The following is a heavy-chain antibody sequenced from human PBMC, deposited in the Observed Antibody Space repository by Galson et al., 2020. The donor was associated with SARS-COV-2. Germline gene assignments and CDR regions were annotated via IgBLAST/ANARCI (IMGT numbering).Heavy chain of an antibody. J-gene: IGHJ6*03. D-gene: IGHD3-10*01. CDR3: ARVRHSVGFGELFPYSYYYYYYMDV. CDR2: IGTAGDT. V-gene: IGHV3-13*01. Sequence: ESLKISCAASGFTFSSYDMHWVRQATGKGLEWVSAIGTAGDTYYPGSVKGRFTISRENAKNSLYLQMNSLRAGDTAVYYCARVRHSVGFGELFPYSYYYYYYMDVWGKGTTVTVS. CDR1: GFTFSSYD.